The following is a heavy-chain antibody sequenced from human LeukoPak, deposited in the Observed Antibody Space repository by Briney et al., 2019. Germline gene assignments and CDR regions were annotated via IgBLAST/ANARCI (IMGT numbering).Heavy chain of an antibody. J-gene: IGHJ4*02. V-gene: IGHV5-51*01. CDR1: GYSFTSHW. CDR3: ARAPNFDN. CDR2: VYPGDSET. Sequence: GESLKISCKAHGYSFTSHWVAWVRQLPGKGLEWMGVVYPGDSETKYSPSFEGQVTISVDKSVSTAYLQWNSLKASDTAMYYCARAPNFDNWGQGTLVTVPS.